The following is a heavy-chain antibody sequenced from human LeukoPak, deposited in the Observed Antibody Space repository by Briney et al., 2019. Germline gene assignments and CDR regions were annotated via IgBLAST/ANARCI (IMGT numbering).Heavy chain of an antibody. CDR2: IYYSGST. J-gene: IGHJ3*02. V-gene: IGHV4-39*01. CDR1: GGSISSSSYY. CDR3: ARGSAAAGLHAFDI. D-gene: IGHD6-13*01. Sequence: SETLSLTCTVSGGSISSSSYYWGWIRQPPGKGLEWIGSIYYSGSTYYNPSLKSRVTISVDTSKNQFSLKLSSVTAADTAVYYCARGSAAAGLHAFDIWGQGTMVTVSS.